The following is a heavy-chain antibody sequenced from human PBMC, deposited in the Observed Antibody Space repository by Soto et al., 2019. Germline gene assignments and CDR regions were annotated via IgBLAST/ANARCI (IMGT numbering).Heavy chain of an antibody. V-gene: IGHV1-69*01. CDR3: ARYCSGCSCYGAVPSEEHTEYYYYYYCMDV. CDR2: IIPIFGTA. CDR1: GGTFSSYA. J-gene: IGHJ6*02. D-gene: IGHD2-15*01. Sequence: QVQLVQSGAEVKKPGSSVKVSCKASGGTFSSYAISWVRQAPGQGLEWMGGIIPIFGTANYAQKFQGIVTINADESTTTAYMELSSLRSEDMAVYYSARYCSGCSCYGAVPSEEHTEYYYYYYCMDVCGQGTKVTVS.